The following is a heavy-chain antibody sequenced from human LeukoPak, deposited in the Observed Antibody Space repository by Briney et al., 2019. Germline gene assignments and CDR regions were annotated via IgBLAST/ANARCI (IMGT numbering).Heavy chain of an antibody. CDR1: GGTSSSYT. V-gene: IGHV1-69*02. J-gene: IGHJ5*02. Sequence: ASVKVSCKASGGTSSSYTISWVRQAPGQGLEWMGRIIPILGIANYAQKFQGRVTITADKSTSTAYMELSSLRSEDTAVYYCARALYCSSTSCFNNWFDPWGQGTLVTVSS. CDR3: ARALYCSSTSCFNNWFDP. D-gene: IGHD2-2*01. CDR2: IIPILGIA.